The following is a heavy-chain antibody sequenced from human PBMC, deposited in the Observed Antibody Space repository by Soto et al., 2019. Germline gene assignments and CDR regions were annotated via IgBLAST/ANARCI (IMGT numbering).Heavy chain of an antibody. Sequence: ASVKVSCKASGGTFSSYAISWVRQAPGQGLEWMGGIIPIFGTANYAQKFQGRVTITADESTSTAYMELSSLKSEDTAVYYCHADVRVVVGTAIRINPYCFYGMDVWGQGTTVTVSS. V-gene: IGHV1-69*13. CDR2: IIPIFGTA. J-gene: IGHJ6*02. CDR3: HADVRVVVGTAIRINPYCFYGMDV. CDR1: GGTFSSYA. D-gene: IGHD2-21*02.